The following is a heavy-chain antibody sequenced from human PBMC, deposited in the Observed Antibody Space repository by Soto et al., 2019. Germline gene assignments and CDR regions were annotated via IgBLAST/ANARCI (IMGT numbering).Heavy chain of an antibody. J-gene: IGHJ4*02. V-gene: IGHV1-8*01. CDR2: MNPNSGNT. CDR3: ARGPRNYYDSSGTALAY. D-gene: IGHD3-22*01. CDR1: GYTFTSYD. Sequence: GASVKVSCKASGYTFTSYDINWVRQATGQGLEWMGWMNPNSGNTGYAQKFQGRVTMTRNTSISTAYMELSSLRSEDTAVYYCARGPRNYYDSSGTALAYWGQGTLVTVSS.